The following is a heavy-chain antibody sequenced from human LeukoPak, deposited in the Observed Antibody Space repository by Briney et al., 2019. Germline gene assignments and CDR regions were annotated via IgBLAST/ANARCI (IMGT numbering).Heavy chain of an antibody. CDR1: GFTFNNAW. CDR3: AKDMHRPLDYGSGSYYRRVGNHNWFDP. V-gene: IGHV3-30*18. D-gene: IGHD3-10*01. CDR2: ISYDGSNK. J-gene: IGHJ5*02. Sequence: PGGSLRLSCVASGFTFNNAWMSWVRQAPGKGLEWVAVISYDGSNKYYADSVKGRFTISRDNSKNTLYLQMNSLRAEDTAVYYCAKDMHRPLDYGSGSYYRRVGNHNWFDPWGQGTLVTVSS.